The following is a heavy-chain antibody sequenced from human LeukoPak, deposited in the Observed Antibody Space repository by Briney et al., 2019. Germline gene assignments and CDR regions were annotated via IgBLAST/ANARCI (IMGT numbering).Heavy chain of an antibody. J-gene: IGHJ4*02. CDR3: ARGMGGSGYYYFDY. D-gene: IGHD3-10*01. V-gene: IGHV4-30-2*01. CDR2: IYHSGST. CDR1: GGSISSGGYA. Sequence: SQTLSLTCAVSGGSISSGGYAWSWIRQPPGKGLEWIGYIYHSGSTYYNPSLKSRVSISVDRSKNQFSLKLSSVTAADTAVYYCARGMGGSGYYYFDYWERGTLDSVSS.